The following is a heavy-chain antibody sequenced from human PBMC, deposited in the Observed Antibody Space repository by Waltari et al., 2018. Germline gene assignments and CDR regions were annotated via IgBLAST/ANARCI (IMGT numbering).Heavy chain of an antibody. J-gene: IGHJ6*02. CDR3: ARDRSSGWRYYYYGMDV. V-gene: IGHV3-33*01. Sequence: QVQLVESGGGVVQPGRSLRLSCAASGFTFSSYGMHWVRQAHGKGLEWVAGIWYDGSNKYYADSVKGRFTISRDNSKNTLYLQMNSLRAEDTAVYYCARDRSSGWRYYYYGMDVWGQGTTVTVSS. D-gene: IGHD6-19*01. CDR2: IWYDGSNK. CDR1: GFTFSSYG.